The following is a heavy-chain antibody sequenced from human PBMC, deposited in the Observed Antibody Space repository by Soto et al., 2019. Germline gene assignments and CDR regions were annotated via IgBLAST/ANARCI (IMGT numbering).Heavy chain of an antibody. D-gene: IGHD3-10*01. CDR3: ARDRGLLWFGELIHAFDI. CDR2: IYYSGST. CDR1: GGSISSGGYS. V-gene: IGHV4-61*08. J-gene: IGHJ3*02. Sequence: SETLSLTCAVSGGSISSGGYSWSWIRQPPGKGLEWIGYIYYSGSTNYNPSLKSRVTISVDTSKNQFSLKLSSVTAADTAVYYCARDRGLLWFGELIHAFDIWGQGTMVTVSS.